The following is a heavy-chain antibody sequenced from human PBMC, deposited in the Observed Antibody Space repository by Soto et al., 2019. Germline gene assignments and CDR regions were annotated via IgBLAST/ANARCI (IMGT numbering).Heavy chain of an antibody. V-gene: IGHV4-30-4*01. D-gene: IGHD3-22*01. J-gene: IGHJ3*02. CDR3: ARVDYYDRSGLFLGAVDS. CDR2: ISYSGST. Sequence: QVQLQGSGPGLVKPSQTLSLTCTVSGGSITSGDYYWSWIRQPPGKGLEWIGYISYSGSTYYNPSRKSRLTIAVDTSRNQFSLKLSSVTAADTAVYYCARVDYYDRSGLFLGAVDSWGQGTTVTVSP. CDR1: GGSITSGDYY.